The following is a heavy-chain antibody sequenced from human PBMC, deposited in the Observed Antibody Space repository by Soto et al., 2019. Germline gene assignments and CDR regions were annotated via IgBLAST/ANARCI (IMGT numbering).Heavy chain of an antibody. CDR3: ARDQNGSPHFDY. J-gene: IGHJ4*02. CDR2: IYKSGST. D-gene: IGHD1-26*01. V-gene: IGHV4-59*01. Sequence: SETLSLTCSVSGGSISDYYWSWIRQPPGRGLEWIGYIYKSGSTNYNPSLKSRGPISVDTSKNLFSLKPSSVTAADTAVYYCARDQNGSPHFDYWGQGTLVTVSS. CDR1: GGSISDYY.